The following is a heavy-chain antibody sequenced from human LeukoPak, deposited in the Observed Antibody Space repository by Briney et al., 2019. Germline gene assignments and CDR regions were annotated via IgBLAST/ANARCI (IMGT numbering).Heavy chain of an antibody. D-gene: IGHD3-22*01. V-gene: IGHV1-46*01. J-gene: IGHJ5*02. CDR2: INPSGGST. Sequence: ASVKVSCKASGYTFTSYYMHWVRQAPGQGLEWMGIINPSGGSTSYAQKFQGRVTMTRDTSTSTVYMELSSLRSEDTAVYYCARSIYDSSGYYGRGPPKQQPAHPWFDPWGQGTLVTVSS. CDR1: GYTFTSYY. CDR3: ARSIYDSSGYYGRGPPKQQPAHPWFDP.